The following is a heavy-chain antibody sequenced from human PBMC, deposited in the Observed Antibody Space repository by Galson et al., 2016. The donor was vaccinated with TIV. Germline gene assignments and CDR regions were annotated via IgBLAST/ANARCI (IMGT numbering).Heavy chain of an antibody. J-gene: IGHJ2*01. CDR2: INPTSGGT. V-gene: IGHV1-2*04. Sequence: SVKVSCKASGFNFSDYYFHWVRQAPGQRLEWMGWINPTSGGTKYAQKFQAWVTLTRDTSINTAHMEMSRLKSDDTAVYFCARDQSMIGDYYFDLWGRGTLVTVSS. CDR1: GFNFSDYY. CDR3: ARDQSMIGDYYFDL. D-gene: IGHD3-16*01.